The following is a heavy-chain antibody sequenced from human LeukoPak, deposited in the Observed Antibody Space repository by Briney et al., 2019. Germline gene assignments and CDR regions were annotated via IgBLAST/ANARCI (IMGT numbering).Heavy chain of an antibody. J-gene: IGHJ4*02. Sequence: PGGSLRLSCAASGFTFSSYSMNWVRQAPGKGLEWVSSISSSSSYIYYADSVKGRFTISRDNSKNTLYLQMNSLRTEDTAVYYCARGAPPDYWGQGTLVTVSS. CDR1: GFTFSSYS. CDR3: ARGAPPDY. CDR2: ISSSSSYI. V-gene: IGHV3-21*01.